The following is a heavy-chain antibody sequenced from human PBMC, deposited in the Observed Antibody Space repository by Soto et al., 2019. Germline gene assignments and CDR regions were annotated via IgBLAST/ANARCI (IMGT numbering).Heavy chain of an antibody. CDR2: IYYSGST. CDR3: ARAPAAMRYYYYYMDV. V-gene: IGHV4-59*01. J-gene: IGHJ6*03. D-gene: IGHD2-2*01. Sequence: SETLSLTCTVSGGSISSYYWSWIRQPPGKGLEWIGYIYYSGSTNYNPSLKSRVTISVDTSKNQFTLKLSSVTAADTAVYYCARAPAAMRYYYYYMDVWGKGTTVTVSS. CDR1: GGSISSYY.